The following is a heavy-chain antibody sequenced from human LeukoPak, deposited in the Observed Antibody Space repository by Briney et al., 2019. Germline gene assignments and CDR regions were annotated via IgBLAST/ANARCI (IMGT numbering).Heavy chain of an antibody. CDR3: ARADYYYDTSAYLYGMDV. CDR1: GYTFTTYY. V-gene: IGHV1-46*01. J-gene: IGHJ6*02. CDR2: INPSGGST. Sequence: GASVKVSCKASGYTFTTYYMHWVRQAPGQGLEWMGIINPSGGSTSSAQKFQGRVSMTRDTSTCTVYMELSSLRSEDTAVYYCARADYYYDTSAYLYGMDVWGQGTTVTVSS. D-gene: IGHD3-22*01.